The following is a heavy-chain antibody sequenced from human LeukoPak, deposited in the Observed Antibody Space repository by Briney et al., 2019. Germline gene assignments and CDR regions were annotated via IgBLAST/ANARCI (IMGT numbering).Heavy chain of an antibody. Sequence: PGGSLRLSCAASGFTFSSYAMSWVRQAPGKGLEWVSAISGSGGSTYYADSVKGRFTISRDNSKNTLYLQMNSLRAEDTAVYYCAKYRYCSSTSCYKPFDYWGQGTLVTVSS. D-gene: IGHD2-2*02. CDR3: AKYRYCSSTSCYKPFDY. V-gene: IGHV3-23*01. CDR2: ISGSGGST. J-gene: IGHJ4*02. CDR1: GFTFSSYA.